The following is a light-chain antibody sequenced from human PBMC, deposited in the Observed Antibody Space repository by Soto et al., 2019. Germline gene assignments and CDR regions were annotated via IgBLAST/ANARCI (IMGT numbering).Light chain of an antibody. CDR2: GAS. J-gene: IGKJ1*01. V-gene: IGKV3-15*01. CDR1: QSVSSN. CDR3: QQYNSYRT. Sequence: DIVMTQSPDSLAVSLGERVTLSCRASQSVSSNLAWYQQKPGQAPRLLIYGASTRATGIPARFSGSGSGTEFTLTISSLQPDDFATYYCQQYNSYRTFGQGTKVDIK.